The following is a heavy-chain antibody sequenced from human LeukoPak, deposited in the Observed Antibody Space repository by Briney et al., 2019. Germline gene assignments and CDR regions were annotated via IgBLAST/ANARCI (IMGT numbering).Heavy chain of an antibody. D-gene: IGHD6-13*01. V-gene: IGHV3-7*01. Sequence: GGSLRLSCAASGFTFSTYWMSWVRQATGKGLEGVAHIKQGGSEKYYVDSVKGRFTISRDNAKNSLYLQMNSLRAEDTAMYYCARDSAGNDYWGQGTLVTVSS. CDR3: ARDSAGNDY. CDR2: IKQGGSEK. CDR1: GFTFSTYW. J-gene: IGHJ4*02.